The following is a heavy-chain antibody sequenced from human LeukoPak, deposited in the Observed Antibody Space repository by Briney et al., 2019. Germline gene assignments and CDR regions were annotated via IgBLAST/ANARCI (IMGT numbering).Heavy chain of an antibody. CDR2: ISGSGTLM. D-gene: IGHD3-10*01. Sequence: GGSLRLSCAASGFTFSSYEMNWVRQAPGKGLEWVSYISGSGTLMYYADSLRGRFTISRDNAKNSLSLLMNSLRAEDTGLYYCARVRSGGHLDYWGRGTLVTVSS. CDR3: ARVRSGGHLDY. V-gene: IGHV3-48*03. J-gene: IGHJ4*02. CDR1: GFTFSSYE.